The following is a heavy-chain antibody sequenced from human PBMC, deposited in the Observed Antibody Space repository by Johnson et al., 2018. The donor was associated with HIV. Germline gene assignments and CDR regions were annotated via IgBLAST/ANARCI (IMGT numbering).Heavy chain of an antibody. D-gene: IGHD2-8*01. V-gene: IGHV3-30*02. CDR2: IRYDGSNK. CDR1: GFTFSSYG. J-gene: IGHJ3*02. Sequence: QVQLVESGGGLVQPGGSLKVSCVVSGFTFSSYGMHWVRQAPGKGLEWVAFIRYDGSNKYYADSVKGRFTISRDNSKNTLYLQMNSLRAEDTAVYYCAKEMLATRSPHAFDIWGQGTMVTVSS. CDR3: AKEMLATRSPHAFDI.